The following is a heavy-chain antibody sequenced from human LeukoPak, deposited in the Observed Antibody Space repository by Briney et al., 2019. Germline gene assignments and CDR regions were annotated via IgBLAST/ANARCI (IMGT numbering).Heavy chain of an antibody. J-gene: IGHJ6*02. CDR3: AKAGREVRGVIKLYYYGMDV. CDR2: IRYDGSNK. Sequence: PGGSLRLSCAASGFTFSSYGMHWVRQAPGKGLEWEAFIRYDGSNKYYADSVKGRFTISRDNSKNTLYLQMNSLRAEDTAVYYCAKAGREVRGVIKLYYYGMDVWGQGTTVTVSS. V-gene: IGHV3-30*02. D-gene: IGHD3-10*01. CDR1: GFTFSSYG.